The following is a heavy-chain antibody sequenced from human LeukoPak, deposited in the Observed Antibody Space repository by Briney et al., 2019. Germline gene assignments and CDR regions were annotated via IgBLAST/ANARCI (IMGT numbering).Heavy chain of an antibody. CDR1: RFTFSSYS. Sequence: GGSLRLSCAASRFTFSSYSMNWVRQAPGKGLEWVSVIYSGDSTYFADSVKGRFTISRDISKNTLYLQMNSLRAEDTAVYFCASNPTTFYYYGMDVWGQGTTVTVSS. V-gene: IGHV3-53*01. J-gene: IGHJ6*02. CDR3: ASNPTTFYYYGMDV. D-gene: IGHD1-1*01. CDR2: IYSGDST.